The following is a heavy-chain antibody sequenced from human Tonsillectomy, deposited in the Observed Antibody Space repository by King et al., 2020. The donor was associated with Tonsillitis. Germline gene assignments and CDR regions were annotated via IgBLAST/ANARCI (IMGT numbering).Heavy chain of an antibody. J-gene: IGHJ3*02. Sequence: VQLVESGGGVVQPGGSLRLSCTASGFTFSTYGMHWVRQAPGKGLEWVAFIRYDGSNKYYVDSVKGRFTISRDNSKNTLYLQMNSRRAEDTAAYYCVAPRSGDSYGFDAFDIWGQGTMVTVSS. CDR3: VAPRSGDSYGFDAFDI. V-gene: IGHV3-30*02. CDR1: GFTFSTYG. CDR2: IRYDGSNK. D-gene: IGHD5-18*01.